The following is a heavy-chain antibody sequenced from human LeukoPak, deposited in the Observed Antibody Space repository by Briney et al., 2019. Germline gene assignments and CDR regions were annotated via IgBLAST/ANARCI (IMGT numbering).Heavy chain of an antibody. V-gene: IGHV3-43*02. CDR1: GFTFDDYA. D-gene: IGHD6-19*01. CDR3: AKGRHSTGWHNYDS. CDR2: ISGDGGST. J-gene: IGHJ4*02. Sequence: GGSLRLSCAAAGFTFDDYAMHWVRQAPGKGLEWVSLISGDGGSTYYADSVKGRFTISRDKSKNSLHLQMNSLRTEDTALYYRAKGRHSTGWHNYDSWGQGTLVTVSA.